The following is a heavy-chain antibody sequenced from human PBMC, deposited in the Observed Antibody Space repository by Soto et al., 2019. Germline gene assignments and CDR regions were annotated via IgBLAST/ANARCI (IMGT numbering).Heavy chain of an antibody. CDR1: GFTFGDYA. Sequence: GGFLRLSCTASGFTFGDYAMSWFRQAPGKGLEWVGFIRSKAYGGTTEYAASVKGRFTISRDDSKSIAYLQMNSLKTEDTAVYYCTRDRFAIAVAGSYYYYGMDVWGQGTTVTVSS. CDR2: IRSKAYGGTT. V-gene: IGHV3-49*03. CDR3: TRDRFAIAVAGSYYYYGMDV. D-gene: IGHD6-19*01. J-gene: IGHJ6*02.